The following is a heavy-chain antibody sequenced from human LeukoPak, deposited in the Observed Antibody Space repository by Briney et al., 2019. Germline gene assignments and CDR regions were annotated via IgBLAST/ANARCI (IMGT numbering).Heavy chain of an antibody. CDR1: GFTFSSYW. CDR2: IKQDGSEK. D-gene: IGHD6-19*01. Sequence: AGGSLRLSCAASGFTFSSYWMSWVRQAPGKGLEWVANIKQDGSEKYYVDSVKGRFTISRDNSKNTLYLQMNSLRAEDTAVYYCAKSGQGLAVAGTLDYWGQGTLVTVSS. CDR3: AKSGQGLAVAGTLDY. V-gene: IGHV3-7*03. J-gene: IGHJ4*02.